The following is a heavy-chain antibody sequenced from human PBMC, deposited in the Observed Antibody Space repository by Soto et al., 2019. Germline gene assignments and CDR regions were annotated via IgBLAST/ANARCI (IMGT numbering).Heavy chain of an antibody. CDR3: ARTPIAVAAPCFDY. Sequence: EVQLVESGGGLIQPGGSLRLSCAASGFTVSSNYMSWVRQAPGKGLEWVSVIYSGGSTYYADSVKGRFTISRDNSKNTLYLPMTSLRAEDTAVYYGARTPIAVAAPCFDYWGQGTLVTVSS. CDR1: GFTVSSNY. D-gene: IGHD6-19*01. CDR2: IYSGGST. V-gene: IGHV3-53*01. J-gene: IGHJ4*02.